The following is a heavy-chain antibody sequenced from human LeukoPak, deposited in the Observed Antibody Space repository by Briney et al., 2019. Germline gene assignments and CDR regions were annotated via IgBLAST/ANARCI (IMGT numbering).Heavy chain of an antibody. J-gene: IGHJ4*02. D-gene: IGHD3-10*01. CDR1: GYTFTSYY. Sequence: GASVKVSCKASGYTFTSYYMHWVRQAPGQGLEWMGISNPSGGSTTYAQKFQGRVTMTRDMSTSTVYMELSSLRPEDTAVYYCARSSLLWTFYYFDYWGQGTLVTVSS. V-gene: IGHV1-46*01. CDR3: ARSSLLWTFYYFDY. CDR2: SNPSGGST.